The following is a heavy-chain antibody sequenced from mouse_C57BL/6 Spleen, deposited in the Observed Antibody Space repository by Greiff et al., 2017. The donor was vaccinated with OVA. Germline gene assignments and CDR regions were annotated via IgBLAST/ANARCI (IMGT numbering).Heavy chain of an antibody. D-gene: IGHD2-2*01. CDR3: AREGYGDYFDY. CDR1: GYSITSGYY. CDR2: ISYDGSN. V-gene: IGHV3-6*01. J-gene: IGHJ2*01. Sequence: EVKLQESGPGLVKPSQSLSLTCSVTGYSITSGYYWNWIRQFPGNKLEWMGYISYDGSNNYNPSLKNRISITRDTSTNQFFLKLNSVTTEDTATYYCAREGYGDYFDYWGQGTTLTVSS.